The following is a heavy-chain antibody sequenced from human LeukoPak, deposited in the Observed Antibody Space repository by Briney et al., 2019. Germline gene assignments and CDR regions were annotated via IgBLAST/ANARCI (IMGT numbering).Heavy chain of an antibody. CDR2: ISAYNGNT. Sequence: ASVKLSCKASGYTFTSYGISWVRQAPGQGLEWMGWISAYNGNTNYAQKLQGRVTMTTDTSTSTAYMELRSLRSDDTAVYYCARDTSFSFPAGVEAFDLWGQGTMVTVSS. CDR3: ARDTSFSFPAGVEAFDL. V-gene: IGHV1-18*01. D-gene: IGHD6-19*01. CDR1: GYTFTSYG. J-gene: IGHJ3*01.